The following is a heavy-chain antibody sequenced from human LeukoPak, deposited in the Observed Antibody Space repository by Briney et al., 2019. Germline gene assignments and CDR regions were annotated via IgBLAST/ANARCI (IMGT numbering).Heavy chain of an antibody. D-gene: IGHD1-1*01. CDR3: AKVDNWKYGHHDY. CDR1: GFTFSSYA. Sequence: GGSQRLSCAASGFTFSSYAMSWVRQAPGKGLEWVSAISGSDGTTYYADSVKGRFTISRDNSKYTLSLQMNSLRAEDTAVYYCAKVDNWKYGHHDYWGQGTLVTISS. J-gene: IGHJ4*02. CDR2: ISGSDGTT. V-gene: IGHV3-23*01.